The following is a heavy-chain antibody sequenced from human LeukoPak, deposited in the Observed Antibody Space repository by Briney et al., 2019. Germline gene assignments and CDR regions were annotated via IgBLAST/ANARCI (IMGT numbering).Heavy chain of an antibody. CDR2: INPNSGGT. V-gene: IGHV1-18*01. Sequence: ASVKVSCKASGYTFTSYGISWVRQAPGQGLEWMGWINPNSGGTNYAQKFQGRVTMTTDTSTNTAYMELRSLTSDDTAVYYCARTFYDFWSGFSNYDSFHIWGQGTLVTVSS. D-gene: IGHD3-3*01. J-gene: IGHJ3*02. CDR3: ARTFYDFWSGFSNYDSFHI. CDR1: GYTFTSYG.